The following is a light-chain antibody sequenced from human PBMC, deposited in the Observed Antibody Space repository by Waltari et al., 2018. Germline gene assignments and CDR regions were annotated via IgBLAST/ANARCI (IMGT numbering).Light chain of an antibody. J-gene: IGLJ1*01. CDR3: SSYTSSSTYV. V-gene: IGLV2-14*03. Sequence: QSALTQPASVSGSPGQSITISCTGTSSDVGGYNYVSWYQQHPGKAPKVMIYDVSNRPSGFSNRFSGSKSGNTASLTISGLQAEDEADYYCSSYTSSSTYVFGTGTKVTVL. CDR1: SSDVGGYNY. CDR2: DVS.